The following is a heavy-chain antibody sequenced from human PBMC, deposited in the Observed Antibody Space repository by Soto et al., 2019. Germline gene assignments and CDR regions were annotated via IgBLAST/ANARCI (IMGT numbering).Heavy chain of an antibody. CDR2: IYYSGST. Sequence: QLQLQESGPGLVKPSETLSLTCTVSGGSISSSSYYWGWIRQPPGKGLEWIGSIYYSGSTYYNPSHKSRVTISVDTSKNQFSLKLSSVTAADTAVYYCARIQFGELLCCDYWGQGTLVTVSS. CDR3: ARIQFGELLCCDY. CDR1: GGSISSSSYY. V-gene: IGHV4-39*01. J-gene: IGHJ4*02. D-gene: IGHD3-10*01.